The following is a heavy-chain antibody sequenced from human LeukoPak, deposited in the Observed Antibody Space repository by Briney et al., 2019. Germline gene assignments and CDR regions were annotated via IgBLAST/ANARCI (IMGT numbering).Heavy chain of an antibody. J-gene: IGHJ4*02. Sequence: ASVTVSCKASGYTFTGYYMHWVRQAPGQGLEWMGWINPNSGGTNYAQKFQGTVTMTRDTSISTAYMELSRLRSDDTAVYYCARGRDSSGSYYGDMAYWGQGTLVTVSS. V-gene: IGHV1-2*02. CDR2: INPNSGGT. CDR1: GYTFTGYY. CDR3: ARGRDSSGSYYGDMAY. D-gene: IGHD3-22*01.